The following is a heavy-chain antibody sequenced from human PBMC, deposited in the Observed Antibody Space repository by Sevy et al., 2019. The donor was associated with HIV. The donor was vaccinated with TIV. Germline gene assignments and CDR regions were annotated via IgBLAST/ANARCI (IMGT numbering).Heavy chain of an antibody. D-gene: IGHD6-6*01. CDR2: MNPNSGNT. V-gene: IGHV1-8*01. CDR1: GYTFTSYD. Sequence: ASVKVSCKASGYTFTSYDINWVRQATGQGLEWMGWMNPNSGNTGYAQKFQGRVTMTRNTSISTAYMELSSLRSEDTAVYYCVRGQMEYSSSSAENWFDPWGQGTLVTVSS. J-gene: IGHJ5*02. CDR3: VRGQMEYSSSSAENWFDP.